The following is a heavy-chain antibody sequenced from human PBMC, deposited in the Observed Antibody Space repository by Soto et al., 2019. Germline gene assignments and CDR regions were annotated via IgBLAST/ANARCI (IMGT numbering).Heavy chain of an antibody. Sequence: FETPCGTSTVSWGSGISGSYYRIWNRQPPGKGLEWIVYIYYSGSTNYNPSLKSRVTISVDTSKNQFSLKLSSVTAADTAVYYCARDSAAAIAGDYYGMDVWGQGTTVTVSS. J-gene: IGHJ6*02. V-gene: IGHV4-61*01. CDR2: IYYSGST. D-gene: IGHD2-2*02. CDR1: WGSGISGSYY. CDR3: ARDSAAAIAGDYYGMDV.